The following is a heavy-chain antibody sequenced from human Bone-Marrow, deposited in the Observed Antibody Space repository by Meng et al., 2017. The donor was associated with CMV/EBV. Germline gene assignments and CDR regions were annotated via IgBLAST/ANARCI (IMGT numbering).Heavy chain of an antibody. V-gene: IGHV4-39*07. J-gene: IGHJ3*02. D-gene: IGHD6-25*01. CDR1: GGSISSRNYY. Sequence: SETLSLTCTVSGGSISSRNYYWGWIRQPPGKGLELIGSIHYRGSTYCNPSHKSRVTISVDTSKDQFSLKLSSVTAADAAVYFCARCGDAFDIWGQGTRVTV. CDR3: ARCGDAFDI. CDR2: IHYRGST.